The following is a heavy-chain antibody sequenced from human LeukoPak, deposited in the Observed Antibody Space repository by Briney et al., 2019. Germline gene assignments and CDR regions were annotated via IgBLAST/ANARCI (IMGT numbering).Heavy chain of an antibody. CDR2: IYSGGST. J-gene: IGHJ4*02. Sequence: PGGSLRLSCAASGFTVSSNYMSWVRQAPGKGLEWVSVIYSGGSTYYADSVKGRFTISRDNSKNTLYLQMNSLRAEDTAVYYCARGNLLLSGSWDYWGQGTLVTVSS. CDR1: GFTVSSNY. V-gene: IGHV3-66*01. D-gene: IGHD3-10*01. CDR3: ARGNLLLSGSWDY.